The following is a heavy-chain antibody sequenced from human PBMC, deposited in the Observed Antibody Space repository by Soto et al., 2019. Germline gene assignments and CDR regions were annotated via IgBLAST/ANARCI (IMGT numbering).Heavy chain of an antibody. V-gene: IGHV3-21*06. J-gene: IGHJ5*02. CDR2: ISSSSSYI. CDR1: GFTFSSYS. Sequence: EVQVVESGGGLVKPGGSLRLSCAASGFTFSSYSMNWVRQAPGKGLEWVSSISSSSSYIYYADSVKGRFTISRDNAKNSLYLQRTSLRAEDTAVYYCARDRGAGALPGWFDPWGQGPLVTVSS. CDR3: ARDRGAGALPGWFDP. D-gene: IGHD3-10*01.